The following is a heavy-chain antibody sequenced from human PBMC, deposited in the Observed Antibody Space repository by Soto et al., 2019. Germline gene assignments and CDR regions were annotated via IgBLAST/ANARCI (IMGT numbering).Heavy chain of an antibody. J-gene: IGHJ6*02. V-gene: IGHV4-59*01. CDR2: IYYSGST. CDR1: GGSISSYY. D-gene: IGHD3-3*01. Sequence: SETLSLTCTVSGGSISSYYWSWIRQPPGKGLEWIGYIYYSGSTNYNPSLKTRVTISVDTSKNQFSLKLSSVTAADTAVYYCVRGAYYDFWSGYFGMDVWGQGTTVTVSS. CDR3: VRGAYYDFWSGYFGMDV.